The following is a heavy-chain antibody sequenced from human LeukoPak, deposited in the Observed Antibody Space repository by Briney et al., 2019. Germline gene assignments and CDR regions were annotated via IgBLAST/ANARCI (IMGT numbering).Heavy chain of an antibody. CDR3: ARMHCGGDCYHDY. CDR1: GFTFSSYA. Sequence: PGRSLRLSCAASGFTFSSYAMHWVREAPGKGLERVAVISYDGSNKYYADSVKGRFTISRDNSKNTLYLQMNSLRAEDTAVYNCARMHCGGDCYHDYWGQGTLVTVSS. D-gene: IGHD2-21*02. CDR2: ISYDGSNK. V-gene: IGHV3-30*01. J-gene: IGHJ4*02.